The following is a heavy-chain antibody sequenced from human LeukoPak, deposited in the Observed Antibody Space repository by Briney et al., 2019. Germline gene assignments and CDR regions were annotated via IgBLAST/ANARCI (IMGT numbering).Heavy chain of an antibody. D-gene: IGHD5-24*01. V-gene: IGHV3-9*01. CDR1: GFSFVDYA. Sequence: TGGSLRLSCAASGFSFVDYAMHWVRQGPGKGLEWVSGISWNSNSIGYADSVKGRFTISRDNAKNYLYLQMNSLRPEDTALYYCTKDSRWLQLYIRGAYFDFWGQGTLVTVSS. CDR3: TKDSRWLQLYIRGAYFDF. CDR2: ISWNSNSI. J-gene: IGHJ4*02.